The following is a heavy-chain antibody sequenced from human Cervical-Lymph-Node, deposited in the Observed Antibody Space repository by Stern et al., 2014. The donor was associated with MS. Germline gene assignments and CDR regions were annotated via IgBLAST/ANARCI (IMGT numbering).Heavy chain of an antibody. CDR3: ASDTTGEDYFDY. Sequence: VQLVESGAEVKKPGASVKGSCKGSGYTFTTYHMHWVRQAPGQGLEWMGILNLSDGSTNYAQQFQGRVTLTRDTSASTVYMELSSLRSDDTAVYYCASDTTGEDYFDYWGQGALVTVSS. CDR1: GYTFTTYH. V-gene: IGHV1-46*01. J-gene: IGHJ4*02. D-gene: IGHD1-1*01. CDR2: LNLSDGST.